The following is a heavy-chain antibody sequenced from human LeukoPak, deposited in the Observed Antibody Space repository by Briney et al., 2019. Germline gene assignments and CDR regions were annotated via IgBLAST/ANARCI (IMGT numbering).Heavy chain of an antibody. CDR3: ATEESDYSIDY. CDR2: INHSGST. V-gene: IGHV4-34*01. Sequence: SETLSLTCAVYGGSFSGYYWSWIRQPPAKGLEWIGEINHSGSTNYNPSLKSRVTISVDTSKNQFSLKLSSVTAADTAVYYCATEESDYSIDYWGQGTLVTVSS. J-gene: IGHJ4*02. D-gene: IGHD4-11*01. CDR1: GGSFSGYY.